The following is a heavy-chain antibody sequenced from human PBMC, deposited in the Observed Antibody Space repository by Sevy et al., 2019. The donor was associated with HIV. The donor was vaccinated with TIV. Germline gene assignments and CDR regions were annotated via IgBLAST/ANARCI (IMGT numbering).Heavy chain of an antibody. V-gene: IGHV3-23*01. D-gene: IGHD2-8*01. CDR2: LSFGCGKI. CDR3: AREGCTKPHDY. CDR1: GFDFSIYS. Sequence: VGSLRLSCAASGFDFSIYSMSWVRHAPGKGLEWVSTLSFGCGKINYADSVKGRFTISRDNSKSSVYLQMNNMRVEDTAVYYCAREGCTKPHDYWGQGTLVTVSS. J-gene: IGHJ4*02.